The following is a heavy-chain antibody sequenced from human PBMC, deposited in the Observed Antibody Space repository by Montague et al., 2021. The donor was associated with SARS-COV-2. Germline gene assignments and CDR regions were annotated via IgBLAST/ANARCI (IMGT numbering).Heavy chain of an antibody. J-gene: IGHJ4*01. CDR2: IYTNGGT. V-gene: IGHV4-4*07. Sequence: SETLSLTCTVSGASMSGYHWSWIRQPAGKALEWIGRIYTNGGTTYNPSLKSRLTMSVDTSGRQFSLKMTSVSAADTAIYYCARGSEYCYQPFDYWGHGTLVTVSS. D-gene: IGHD2-21*02. CDR3: ARGSEYCYQPFDY. CDR1: GASMSGYH.